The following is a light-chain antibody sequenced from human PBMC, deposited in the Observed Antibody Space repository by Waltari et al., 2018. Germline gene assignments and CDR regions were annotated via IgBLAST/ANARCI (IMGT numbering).Light chain of an antibody. V-gene: IGKV3-15*01. CDR1: QSVSSN. CDR2: GAY. Sequence: EIVMTQSPATLSVSPVERATLSCRASQSVSSNLAWYQQKPGQAPRLLIYGAYTRATGIPARFSGSGSGTDFTLTISSLQSEDFVVYYCQQYNNWPRTFGQGTKVEIK. J-gene: IGKJ1*01. CDR3: QQYNNWPRT.